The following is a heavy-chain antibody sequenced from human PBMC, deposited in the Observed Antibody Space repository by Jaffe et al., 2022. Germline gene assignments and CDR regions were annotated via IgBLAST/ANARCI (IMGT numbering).Heavy chain of an antibody. CDR3: AKVPDYGGNNSPPQPLDY. CDR1: GFTFSSYG. D-gene: IGHD4-17*01. J-gene: IGHJ4*02. Sequence: QVQLVESGGGVVQPGGSLRLSCAASGFTFSSYGMHWVRQAPGKGLEWVAFIRYDGSNKYYADSVKGRFTISRDNSKNTLYLQMNSLRAEDTAVYYCAKVPDYGGNNSPPQPLDYWGQGTLVTVSS. V-gene: IGHV3-30*02. CDR2: IRYDGSNK.